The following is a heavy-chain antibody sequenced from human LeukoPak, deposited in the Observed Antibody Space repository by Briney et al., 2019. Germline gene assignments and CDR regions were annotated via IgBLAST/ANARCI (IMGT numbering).Heavy chain of an antibody. J-gene: IGHJ6*03. V-gene: IGHV4-38-2*02. D-gene: IGHD4-17*01. CDR2: IYRSGST. CDR1: TYSISNSLY. CDR3: ARGTYGYYMDV. Sequence: SEPLSLTCSGSTYSISNSLYWGWPRQPPGKGLEWIGSIYRSGSTFYNPSLKSRVTISLDTSKNQFFLKLSSVTAADTAVYFCARGTYGYYMDVWGKGTTVTVSS.